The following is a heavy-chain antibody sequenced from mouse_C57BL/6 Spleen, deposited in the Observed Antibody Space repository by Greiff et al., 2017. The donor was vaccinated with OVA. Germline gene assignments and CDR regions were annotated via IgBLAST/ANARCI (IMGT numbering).Heavy chain of an antibody. Sequence: EVQLQQSGPELVKPGASVKISCKASGYSFTDYNMNWVKQSNGKSLEWIGVINPNYGTTSYNQKFKGKATLTVDQSSSTAYMQLNSLTSEDSAVYDCARGGITTVVATDYAMDYWGQGTSVTVSS. CDR1: GYSFTDYN. D-gene: IGHD1-1*01. CDR2: INPNYGTT. J-gene: IGHJ4*01. CDR3: ARGGITTVVATDYAMDY. V-gene: IGHV1-39*01.